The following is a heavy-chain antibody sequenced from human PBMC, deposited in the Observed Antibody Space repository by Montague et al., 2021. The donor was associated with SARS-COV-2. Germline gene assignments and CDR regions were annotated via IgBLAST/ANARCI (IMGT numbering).Heavy chain of an antibody. CDR2: IYYSGST. J-gene: IGHJ6*02. CDR3: ARVGRHQLVRLSGMDV. CDR1: GGSISSSSYY. Sequence: SETLSLTCTVSGGSISSSSYYWGWIRQPPGKGLEWIGSIYYSGSTYYNPSLKSRVTISVDTSKNQFSLKLSSVTAADTAVYYCARVGRHQLVRLSGMDVWGQGTTVTVSS. D-gene: IGHD6-13*01. V-gene: IGHV4-39*07.